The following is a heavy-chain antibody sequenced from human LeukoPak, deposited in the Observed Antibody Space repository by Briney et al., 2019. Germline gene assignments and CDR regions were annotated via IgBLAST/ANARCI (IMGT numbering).Heavy chain of an antibody. D-gene: IGHD1-26*01. CDR1: GFTCNSYD. CDR2: ITADSTNK. CDR3: AREVEWELPDY. J-gene: IGHJ4*02. V-gene: IGHV3-48*03. Sequence: GVTLRFSCAASGFTCNSYDWKRQPPAQGKGRMWVSYITADSTNKYDADSVKGRFTISRDNAKNSLYLQMNSLRVDDTAIYYCAREVEWELPDYWGQGTLVTVSS.